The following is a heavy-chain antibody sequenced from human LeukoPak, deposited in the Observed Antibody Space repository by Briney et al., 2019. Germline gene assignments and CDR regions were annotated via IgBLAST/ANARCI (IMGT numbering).Heavy chain of an antibody. CDR3: AREGYCISTTCSSFDY. Sequence: ASVKVSCKASGYTFTGYYMHWVRQAPGQGLEWMGWINPNSGGTDYAQKFQGRVTMTRDTSISTAYMELSRLRSDDTAVYYCAREGYCISTTCSSFDYWGQGTLVTVSS. D-gene: IGHD2-2*01. J-gene: IGHJ4*02. CDR2: INPNSGGT. CDR1: GYTFTGYY. V-gene: IGHV1-2*02.